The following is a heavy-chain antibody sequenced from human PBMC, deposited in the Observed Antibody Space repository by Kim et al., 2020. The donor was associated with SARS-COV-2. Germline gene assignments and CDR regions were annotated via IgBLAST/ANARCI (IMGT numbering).Heavy chain of an antibody. CDR2: IIPILGIA. CDR1: GGTFSSYA. J-gene: IGHJ4*02. D-gene: IGHD2-21*02. V-gene: IGHV1-69*04. Sequence: SVKVSCKASGGTFSSYAISWVRQAPGQGLEWMGRIIPILGIANYAQKFQGRVTITADKSTSTAYMELSSLRSEDTAMYYCARDTVVTPWGYWGQGTLVTVSS. CDR3: ARDTVVTPWGY.